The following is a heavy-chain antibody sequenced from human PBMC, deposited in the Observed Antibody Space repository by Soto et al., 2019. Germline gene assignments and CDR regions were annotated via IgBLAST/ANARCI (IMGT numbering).Heavy chain of an antibody. CDR3: ATTVPYDFWSGYYSYYMDV. CDR2: IYYSGST. Sequence: LETLSLTCTVSGCSISSYYWSLIRQPPGKGLEWIGYIYYSGSTNYNPSLKSRVTISVDTSKNQFSLKLSSVTAADTAVYYCATTVPYDFWSGYYSYYMDVWGKGTTVTVSS. D-gene: IGHD3-3*01. J-gene: IGHJ6*03. V-gene: IGHV4-59*01. CDR1: GCSISSYY.